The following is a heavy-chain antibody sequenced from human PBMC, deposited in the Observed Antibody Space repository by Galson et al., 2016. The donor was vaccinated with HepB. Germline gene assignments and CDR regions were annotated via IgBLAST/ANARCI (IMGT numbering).Heavy chain of an antibody. CDR1: GYTFTNYG. CDR3: ATFLEYASSWFEDEYLQH. V-gene: IGHV1-18*01. CDR2: ISAYNGHT. J-gene: IGHJ1*01. Sequence: SVKVSCKASGYTFTNYGISWVRQAPGQGLEWMGWISAYNGHTNYAQKLQGRVTMTTDTSTSTAYMELRSLRSEDTAVYYCATFLEYASSWFEDEYLQHWGQGTLVCVSS. D-gene: IGHD6-13*01.